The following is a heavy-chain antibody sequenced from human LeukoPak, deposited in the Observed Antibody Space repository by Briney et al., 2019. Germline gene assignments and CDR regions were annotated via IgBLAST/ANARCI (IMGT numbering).Heavy chain of an antibody. V-gene: IGHV4-34*01. CDR3: ARGPYGDHLDY. CDR1: GGSFSGYY. CDR2: INHSGST. J-gene: IGHJ4*02. Sequence: SETLSLTCAVYGGSFSGYYWSWIRQPPGKGLGWIGEINHSGSTNYNPSLKSRVTISVDTSKNQFSLKLSSVTAADTAVYYCARGPYGDHLDYWGQGTLVTVSS. D-gene: IGHD4-17*01.